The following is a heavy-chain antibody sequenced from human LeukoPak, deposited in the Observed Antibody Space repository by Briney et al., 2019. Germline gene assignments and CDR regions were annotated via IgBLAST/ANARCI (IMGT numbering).Heavy chain of an antibody. Sequence: GRSLRLSCAASGFTFSSYAMHWVRQAPGKGLEWVAVISYVGSNKYYADSVKGRFTISRDNSKNTLYLQMNSLRAEDTAVYYCATYSTASVGFHYWGRGTLVTVSS. D-gene: IGHD6-13*01. V-gene: IGHV3-30-3*01. CDR3: ATYSTASVGFHY. J-gene: IGHJ4*02. CDR2: ISYVGSNK. CDR1: GFTFSSYA.